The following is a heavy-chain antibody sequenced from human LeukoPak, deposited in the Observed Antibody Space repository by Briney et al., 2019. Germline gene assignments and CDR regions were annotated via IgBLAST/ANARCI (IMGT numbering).Heavy chain of an antibody. CDR3: AKSPSYYDFWSGYAT. J-gene: IGHJ5*02. CDR1: GFTFSSYG. Sequence: GGSLRLSCAASGFTFSSYGMHWVRQAPGKGLEWVAVISYDGSNKYYADSVKGRFTISRDNSKSTLYLQMNSLRAEDTAVYYCAKSPSYYDFWSGYATWGQGTLVTVSS. V-gene: IGHV3-30*18. D-gene: IGHD3-3*01. CDR2: ISYDGSNK.